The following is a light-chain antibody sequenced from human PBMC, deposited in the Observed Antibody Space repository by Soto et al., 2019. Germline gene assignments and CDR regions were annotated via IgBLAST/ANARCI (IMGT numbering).Light chain of an antibody. CDR3: CSYAGSSTYV. J-gene: IGLJ1*01. Sequence: QSALIQPASVSGSPGQSITISCTGTSSDVGSYNLVSRYQQHPGKAPKLMIYEGSKRPSGVSNRFSGSKSGNTASLTISGLQAEDEADYYCCSYAGSSTYVFGTGTKLTVL. V-gene: IGLV2-23*01. CDR2: EGS. CDR1: SSDVGSYNL.